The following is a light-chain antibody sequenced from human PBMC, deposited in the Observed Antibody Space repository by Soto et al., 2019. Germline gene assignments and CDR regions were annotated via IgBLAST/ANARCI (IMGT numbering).Light chain of an antibody. CDR3: QQYYDLPLT. J-gene: IGKJ5*01. Sequence: DIQMTQSPSSLSASVGERVTITCQASQDISNYLNWYHQKTGKAPKLLIYDVSNLEAGVPSRFSGSGSGTDFTFTISSLQPEDIGTYYCQQYYDLPLTFGQGTRLGIK. V-gene: IGKV1-33*01. CDR1: QDISNY. CDR2: DVS.